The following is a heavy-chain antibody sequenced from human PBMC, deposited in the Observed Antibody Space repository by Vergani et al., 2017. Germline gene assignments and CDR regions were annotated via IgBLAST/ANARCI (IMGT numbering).Heavy chain of an antibody. V-gene: IGHV1-18*01. D-gene: IGHD6-19*01. CDR3: ARDQRDSSGWYYFDY. CDR1: GYTFTSYG. CDR2: INAGNGNT. Sequence: QVQLVQSGAEVKKPGASVKVSCKASGYTFTSYGISWVRQAPGQGLEWMGWINAGNGNTKYSQKFQGRVTITRDTSASTAYMELSSLRSEDTAVYYCARDQRDSSGWYYFDYWGQGTLVTVSS. J-gene: IGHJ4*02.